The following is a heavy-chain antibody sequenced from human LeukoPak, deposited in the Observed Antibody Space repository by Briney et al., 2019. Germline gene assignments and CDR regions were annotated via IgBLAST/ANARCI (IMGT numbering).Heavy chain of an antibody. D-gene: IGHD1-1*01. CDR3: AREIALEPTEWFDY. Sequence: GGSLRLSCAASGFTFSSYGMHWVRQAPGKGLEWVAVIWYDGSNKYYADSVKGRFTISRDNSKNTLYLQMNSLRAEDTAVYYCAREIALEPTEWFDYLGQGTLVTVSS. V-gene: IGHV3-33*01. J-gene: IGHJ4*02. CDR2: IWYDGSNK. CDR1: GFTFSSYG.